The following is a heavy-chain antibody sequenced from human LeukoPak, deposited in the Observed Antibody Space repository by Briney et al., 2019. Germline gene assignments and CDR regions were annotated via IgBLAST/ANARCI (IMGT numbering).Heavy chain of an antibody. D-gene: IGHD6-13*01. Sequence: GGSLRLSRAASGFTFSSYGMHWVRQAPSKGLEWVAVISYDGSNKYYADSVKGRFTISRDNSKNTLYLQMNSLRAEDTAVYYCASRIAAATFDYWGQGTLVTVSS. J-gene: IGHJ4*02. CDR3: ASRIAAATFDY. CDR1: GFTFSSYG. V-gene: IGHV3-30*03. CDR2: ISYDGSNK.